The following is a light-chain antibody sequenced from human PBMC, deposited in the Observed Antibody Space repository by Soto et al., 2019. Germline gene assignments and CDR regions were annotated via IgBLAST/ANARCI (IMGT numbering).Light chain of an antibody. CDR2: VAS. J-gene: IGKJ3*01. V-gene: IGKV3-20*01. Sequence: EIVLTQSPGTLSLSPGERATLSCRASESVSTSYLAWYQQKPGQAPRLLIYVASGRATGIPDRFSVSASGTDFTLTISRLELEDFAVYYCQHYGTSALFGPGTKVDIK. CDR3: QHYGTSAL. CDR1: ESVSTSY.